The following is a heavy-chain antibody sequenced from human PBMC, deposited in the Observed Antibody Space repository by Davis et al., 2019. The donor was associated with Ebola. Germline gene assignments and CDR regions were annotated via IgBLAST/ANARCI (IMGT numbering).Heavy chain of an antibody. CDR2: INEDGTTT. CDR3: ARDLSGMDDY. J-gene: IGHJ4*02. D-gene: IGHD6-19*01. Sequence: HTGGSLRLSCAASGFTFNTYWMHWVRQAPGRGLVWVSRINEDGTTTNYADSVKGRFTISRDNAKNTLDLQMNSLRAEGTAVYYCARDLSGMDDYWGQGTLVTVSS. CDR1: GFTFNTYW. V-gene: IGHV3-74*01.